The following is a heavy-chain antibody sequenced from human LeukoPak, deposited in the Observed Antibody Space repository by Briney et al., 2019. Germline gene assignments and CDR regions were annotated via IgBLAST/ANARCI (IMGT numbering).Heavy chain of an antibody. J-gene: IGHJ1*01. D-gene: IGHD5/OR15-5a*01. CDR2: ISSSSSYI. CDR1: GFTFSSYS. V-gene: IGHV3-21*01. Sequence: TGGSLRLSCAASGFTFSSYSMNWVRQAPGKGLEWVSSISSSSSYIYYADSVKGRFTISRDNAKNSLYLQMNSLRAGDTAVYYCARSLARARVFQHWGQGTLVTVSS. CDR3: ARSLARARVFQH.